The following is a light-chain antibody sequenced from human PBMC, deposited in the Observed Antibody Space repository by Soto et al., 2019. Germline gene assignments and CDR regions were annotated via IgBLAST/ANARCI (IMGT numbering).Light chain of an antibody. CDR1: HYMYSK. V-gene: IGKV3-15*01. CDR2: RAS. Sequence: IVLTQSPATVSLSAGERATVSCTASHYMYSKVARFQQRGGQAPRLLIYRASTRAHGSPARFSGSGSVTEFTRTISSLQSEDFAVYYGQQYNNWPPAFGQGTRLDIK. CDR3: QQYNNWPPA. J-gene: IGKJ5*01.